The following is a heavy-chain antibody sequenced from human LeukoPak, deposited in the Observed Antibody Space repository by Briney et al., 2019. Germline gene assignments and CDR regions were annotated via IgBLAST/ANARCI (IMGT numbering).Heavy chain of an antibody. J-gene: IGHJ4*02. Sequence: SETLSLTCAVYGGSFSGYYWSWIRQPPGKGLEWIGEINHSGSTNYNPSLKSRVTTSVDTSKNQFSLKLSSVTAADTAVYYRARVGKKQLVYYFDYWGQGTLVTVSS. CDR3: ARVGKKQLVYYFDY. D-gene: IGHD6-13*01. V-gene: IGHV4-34*01. CDR1: GGSFSGYY. CDR2: INHSGST.